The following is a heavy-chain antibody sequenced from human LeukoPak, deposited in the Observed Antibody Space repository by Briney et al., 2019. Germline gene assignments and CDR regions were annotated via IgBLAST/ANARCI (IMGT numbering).Heavy chain of an antibody. CDR2: IYYSGST. V-gene: IGHV4-30-4*01. CDR1: GGSISSGDYY. J-gene: IGHJ4*02. Sequence: PSETLSLTCTVSGGSISSGDYYWSWIRQPPGTGLEWIGYIYYSGSTYYNPSLKSRVTISVDTSKNQFSLKLSSVTAADTAVYYCASYCSSTSCYDFRDYWGQGTLVTVSS. D-gene: IGHD2-2*01. CDR3: ASYCSSTSCYDFRDY.